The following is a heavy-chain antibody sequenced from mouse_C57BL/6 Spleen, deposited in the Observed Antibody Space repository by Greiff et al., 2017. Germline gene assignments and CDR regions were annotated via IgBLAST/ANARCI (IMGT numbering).Heavy chain of an antibody. CDR3: ARGGGSSRYWYFDV. V-gene: IGHV2-2*01. Sequence: QVHVKQSGPGLVQPSQSLSITCTVSGFSLTSYGVHWVRQSPGKGLEWLGVIWSGGSTDYNAAFISRLSISKDNSKSQVFFKMNSLQADDTAIYYCARGGGSSRYWYFDVWGTGTTVTVSS. CDR2: IWSGGST. D-gene: IGHD1-1*01. CDR1: GFSLTSYG. J-gene: IGHJ1*03.